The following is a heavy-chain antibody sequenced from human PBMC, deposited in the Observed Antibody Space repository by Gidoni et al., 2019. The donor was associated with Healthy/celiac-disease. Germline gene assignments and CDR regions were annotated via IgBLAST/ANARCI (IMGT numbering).Heavy chain of an antibody. Sequence: EVQLVEPGGGLVKPGGPRRLSRAASESPASRYSMNWVRQAPGKGLEWVSSISSSSSDIYYASSANGRSTISRDNAKHSLYLPMNSLRAEDTAVYYCARVLSAAGIDSTGYFDYWGQGTLVTVSS. CDR3: ARVLSAAGIDSTGYFDY. V-gene: IGHV3-21*01. CDR2: ISSSSSDI. J-gene: IGHJ4*02. CDR1: ESPASRYS. D-gene: IGHD6-13*01.